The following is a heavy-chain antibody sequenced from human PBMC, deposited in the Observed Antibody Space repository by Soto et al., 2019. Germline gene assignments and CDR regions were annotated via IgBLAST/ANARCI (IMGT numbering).Heavy chain of an antibody. CDR2: IYHAGSV. CDR3: ARSFDYYGMDV. CDR1: GYSISSYYY. Sequence: PSETLSLTCAVSGYSISSYYYSAFIRQSAGKGLEWIGSIYHAGSVYYNPSLNGRVALSMDTSKNQFSLKLTSVTAADTAVYYCARSFDYYGMDVWGQGTLVTVSS. J-gene: IGHJ6*02. V-gene: IGHV4-38-2*01.